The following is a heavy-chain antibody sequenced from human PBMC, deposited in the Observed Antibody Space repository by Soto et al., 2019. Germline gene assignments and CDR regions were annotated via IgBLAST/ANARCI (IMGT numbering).Heavy chain of an antibody. Sequence: QLQLQESGPGLVKPSETLSLTCTVSGGSISSSSYYWGWIRQPPGKGLEWIGSMYYSGSTYYNPSLKSRVTISVDTSMNQLSLKLSSVTAADTAVYYCARQAYSAPYIVVVASTIVLDAFDVWGQGTRVTASS. CDR1: GGSISSSSYY. CDR3: ARQAYSAPYIVVVASTIVLDAFDV. D-gene: IGHD2-2*01. V-gene: IGHV4-39*01. J-gene: IGHJ3*01. CDR2: MYYSGST.